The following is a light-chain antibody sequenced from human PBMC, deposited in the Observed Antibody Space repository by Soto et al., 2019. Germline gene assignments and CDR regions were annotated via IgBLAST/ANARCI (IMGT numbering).Light chain of an antibody. V-gene: IGKV3-15*01. CDR3: QQYNNWPRT. CDR1: QSVSSN. J-gene: IGKJ2*01. Sequence: EIVMTQSPATLSVAAGESATVSCRASQSVSSNLAWYQQKPGQAPRLLIYGASTRATGIPARFSGSGSGTEFTLTIGSLQSEDFAVYYCQQYNNWPRTFGQGTKLEIK. CDR2: GAS.